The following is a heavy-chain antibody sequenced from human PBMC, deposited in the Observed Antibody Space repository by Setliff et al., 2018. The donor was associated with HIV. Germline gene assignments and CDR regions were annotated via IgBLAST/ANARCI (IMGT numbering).Heavy chain of an antibody. CDR1: GYIFSNFA. V-gene: IGHV1-3*01. CDR3: ARGGAREYQLLYNYFDP. CDR2: INAGDGNT. J-gene: IGHJ5*02. Sequence: ASVKVSCKASGYIFSNFAMHWVRQVPGPRLEWMGWINAGDGNTKFSQKFQGRLTITADTTASTAYMVLSSLTSEDTAVYYCARGGAREYQLLYNYFDPWGQGTLVPSPQ. D-gene: IGHD2-2*01.